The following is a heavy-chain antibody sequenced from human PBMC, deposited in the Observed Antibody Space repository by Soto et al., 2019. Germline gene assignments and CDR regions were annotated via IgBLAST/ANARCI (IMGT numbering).Heavy chain of an antibody. CDR1: GGSISSGGYS. CDR2: IYHSGST. Sequence: SETLSLTCAVSGGSISSGGYSWSWIRQPPGKGLDWIGYIYHSGSTYYNPSLKSRVTISVDRSKNQFSLKLSSVTAADTAVYYCARDWEVSYEYQLLSDPPFDYWGQGTLVTVSS. D-gene: IGHD2-2*01. V-gene: IGHV4-30-2*01. J-gene: IGHJ4*02. CDR3: ARDWEVSYEYQLLSDPPFDY.